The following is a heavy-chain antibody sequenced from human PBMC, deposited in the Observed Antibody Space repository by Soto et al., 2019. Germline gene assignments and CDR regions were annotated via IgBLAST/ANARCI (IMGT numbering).Heavy chain of an antibody. CDR1: GFTFSASD. CDR3: ARQASYWHGGGGWLDP. V-gene: IGHV3-13*01. J-gene: IGHJ5*02. Sequence: EVQLVESGGGLVQPGGSLRLSCAASGFTFSASDMHWVRQAAGKGLEWVSAIGTLHDTYYPDSVKGRFTISRDNAKNSLYLQMNRPRAGDPALYYWARQASYWHGGGGWLDPWGQGTLVTVSS. CDR2: IGTLHDT. D-gene: IGHD2-8*02.